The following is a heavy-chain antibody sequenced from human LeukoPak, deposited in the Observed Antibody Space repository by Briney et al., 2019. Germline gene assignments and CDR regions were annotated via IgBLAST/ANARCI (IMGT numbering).Heavy chain of an antibody. CDR3: ASRIAAAGTVPVSGR. CDR2: INHSGST. Sequence: PSETLSLTCAVYGGSFSGYYWSWIRQPPGKGLEWIGEINHSGSTNYNPSLKSRVTISVDTSKNQFSLKLSSVTAADTAVYYCASRIAAAGTVPVSGRWGQGTLVTVSS. V-gene: IGHV4-34*01. D-gene: IGHD6-13*01. J-gene: IGHJ4*02. CDR1: GGSFSGYY.